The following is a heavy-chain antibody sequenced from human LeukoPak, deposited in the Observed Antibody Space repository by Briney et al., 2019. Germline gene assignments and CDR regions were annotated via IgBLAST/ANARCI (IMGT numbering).Heavy chain of an antibody. D-gene: IGHD6-19*01. V-gene: IGHV4-30-4*01. J-gene: IGHJ3*02. Sequence: PSQTLSLTCTVSGGSIGSVSYYWSWIRQPPGKGLEWIGDIYNSGSAHYNPSLKSRVTISVDTSKNQFSLRLRSVTAADTAVFYCARDSASVAGDAFDIWGQGTMVTVSS. CDR2: IYNSGSA. CDR1: GGSIGSVSYY. CDR3: ARDSASVAGDAFDI.